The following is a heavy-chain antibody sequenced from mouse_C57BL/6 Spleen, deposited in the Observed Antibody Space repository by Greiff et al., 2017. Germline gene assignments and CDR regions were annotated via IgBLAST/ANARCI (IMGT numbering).Heavy chain of an antibody. J-gene: IGHJ2*01. V-gene: IGHV5-4*03. CDR3: ARATGACFDY. CDR1: GFTFSSYA. Sequence: EVMLVESGGGLVKPGGSLKLSCAASGFTFSSYAMSWVRQTPEKRLEWVATISDGGSYTYYPDNVKGRFTISRDNAKNNLYLQMSHLKSEDTAMYYCARATGACFDYWGQGTTLTVSS. CDR2: ISDGGSYT. D-gene: IGHD4-1*01.